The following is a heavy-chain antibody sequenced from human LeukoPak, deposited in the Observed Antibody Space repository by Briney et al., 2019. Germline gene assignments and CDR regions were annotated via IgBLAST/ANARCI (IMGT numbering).Heavy chain of an antibody. CDR1: GYTFTSYA. J-gene: IGHJ6*04. Sequence: ASVKVSCKASGYTFTSYATHWVRQAPGQRLEWMGWINAGNGNTKYSQKFQGRVTITRDTSASTAYMELSSLRSEDTAVYYCARDQAYGIAVAGTYYYGMDVWGKGTTVTVSS. CDR2: INAGNGNT. CDR3: ARDQAYGIAVAGTYYYGMDV. V-gene: IGHV1-3*01. D-gene: IGHD6-19*01.